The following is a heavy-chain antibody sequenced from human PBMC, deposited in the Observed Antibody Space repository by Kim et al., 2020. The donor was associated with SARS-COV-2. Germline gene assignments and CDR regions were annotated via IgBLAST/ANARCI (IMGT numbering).Heavy chain of an antibody. J-gene: IGHJ4*02. Sequence: SVKVSCKASGGTFSSYAISWVRQAPGQGLEWMGGIIPIFGTANYAQKFQGRVTITADESTSTAYMELSSLRSEDTAVYYCARSGAHENNFDYWGQGTLVTVSS. V-gene: IGHV1-69*13. CDR1: GGTFSSYA. CDR3: ARSGAHENNFDY. CDR2: IIPIFGTA. D-gene: IGHD1-26*01.